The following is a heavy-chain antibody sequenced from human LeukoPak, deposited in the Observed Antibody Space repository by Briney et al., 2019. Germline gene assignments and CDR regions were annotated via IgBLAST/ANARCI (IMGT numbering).Heavy chain of an antibody. CDR3: ATQIDYDFWSGYYGY. D-gene: IGHD3-3*01. CDR1: GFTFSSYA. J-gene: IGHJ4*02. CDR2: ISGSGGST. Sequence: GGSLRLSCAASGFTFSSYAMSWVRRAPGKGLEWVSAISGSGGSTYYADSVKGRFTISRDNSKNTLCLQMNSLRAEDTAVYYCATQIDYDFWSGYYGYWGQGTLVTVSS. V-gene: IGHV3-23*01.